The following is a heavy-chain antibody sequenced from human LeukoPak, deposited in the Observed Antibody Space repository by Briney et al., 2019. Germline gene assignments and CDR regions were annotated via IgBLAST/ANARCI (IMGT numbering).Heavy chain of an antibody. V-gene: IGHV4-59*08. CDR1: GGSISSYY. CDR3: ARHPLRGGFDH. CDR2: IYYSGTT. Sequence: SETLSLTCTVSGGSISSYYWSWIRQPPGKGLEWIGYIYYSGTTNYNPSLKSRVTISVDTSKNQFSLKLSSVTVADTAVYYCARHPLRGGFDHWGLGTLVAVSS. J-gene: IGHJ4*02. D-gene: IGHD3-16*01.